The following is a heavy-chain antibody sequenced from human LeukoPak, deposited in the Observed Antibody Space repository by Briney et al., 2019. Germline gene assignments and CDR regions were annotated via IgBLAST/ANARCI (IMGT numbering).Heavy chain of an antibody. Sequence: ASVKVSCKASGGTFSSYAISWVRQAPGQGLEWMGIINPSGGSTSYAQKFQGRVTMTRDMSTSTVYMELSSLRSDDTAVYYCARQQLGPYYYYGMDVWGQGTTVTVSS. CDR1: GGTFSSYA. D-gene: IGHD6-13*01. V-gene: IGHV1-46*01. J-gene: IGHJ6*02. CDR2: INPSGGST. CDR3: ARQQLGPYYYYGMDV.